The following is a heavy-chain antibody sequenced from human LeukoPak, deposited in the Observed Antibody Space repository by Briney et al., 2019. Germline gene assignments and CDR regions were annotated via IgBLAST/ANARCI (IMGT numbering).Heavy chain of an antibody. CDR2: ISAYNGNT. V-gene: IGHV1-18*01. D-gene: IGHD3-22*01. J-gene: IGHJ4*02. CDR3: ARDQMYYYDSSGYYIH. CDR1: GYTFTSYG. Sequence: GASVKVSCKASGYTFTSYGISWVRQAPGQGLEWMGWISAYNGNTNYAQKLQGRVTMTTDTSTSTAYMELRSLRSDDTAVYYCARDQMYYYDSSGYYIHWSQGTLVTVSS.